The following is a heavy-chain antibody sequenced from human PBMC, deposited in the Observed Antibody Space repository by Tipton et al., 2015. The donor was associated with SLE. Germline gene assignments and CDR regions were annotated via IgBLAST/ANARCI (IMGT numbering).Heavy chain of an antibody. CDR3: ARVPYTSSGFLRGAFDN. Sequence: TLSLTCTVSGGSISSGDYYWTWLRLHPGKGLEWFGDIYYSGSTYYNPSLKSRVTIPVDTSKNQFSLKLSSVTAAATAVYYCARVPYTSSGFLRGAFDNWGQGTMVTVSS. D-gene: IGHD3-22*01. CDR1: GGSISSGDYY. V-gene: IGHV4-31*03. CDR2: IYYSGST. J-gene: IGHJ3*02.